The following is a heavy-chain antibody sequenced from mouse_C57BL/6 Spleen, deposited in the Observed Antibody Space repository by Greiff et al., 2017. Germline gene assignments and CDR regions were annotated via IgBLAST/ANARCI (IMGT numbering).Heavy chain of an antibody. D-gene: IGHD1-1*01. CDR2: ISDGGSYT. CDR1: GFTFSSYA. V-gene: IGHV5-4*01. CDR3: ARDQLLRYFDY. Sequence: EVHLVESGGGLVKPGGSLKLSCAASGFTFSSYAMSWVRQTPEKRLEWVATISDGGSYTYYPDNVKGRFTISRDNAKNNLYLQMSHLKSEDTAMYYCARDQLLRYFDYWGQGTTRTVSS. J-gene: IGHJ2*01.